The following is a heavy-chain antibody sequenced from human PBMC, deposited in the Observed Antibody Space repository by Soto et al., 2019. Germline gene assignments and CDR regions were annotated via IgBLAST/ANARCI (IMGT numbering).Heavy chain of an antibody. V-gene: IGHV3-48*01. CDR3: ARGLGSGMYG. Sequence: GGSLRLSCAASGFTFISYSMNWVLQAPGKGLEWVSYISSSSSTIYYADSVKGRFTISRDNAKNSLYLQMNSLRAEDTAVYYCARGLGSGMYGCGQGTTVTVSS. CDR1: GFTFISYS. D-gene: IGHD1-26*01. J-gene: IGHJ6*02. CDR2: ISSSSSTI.